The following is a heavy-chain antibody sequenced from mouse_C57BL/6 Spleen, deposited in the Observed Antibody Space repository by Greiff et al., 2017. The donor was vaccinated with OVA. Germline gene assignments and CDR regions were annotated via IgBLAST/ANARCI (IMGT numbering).Heavy chain of an antibody. V-gene: IGHV3-6*01. Sequence: EVKLMESGPGLVKPSQSLSLTCSVTGYSITSGYYWNWIRQFPGNKLEWMGYISYDGSNNYNPSLKNRISITRDTSNNQFFLKLNSVTTEDTATYYCARGDYDYDPTFAYWGQGTLVTVSA. D-gene: IGHD2-4*01. CDR2: ISYDGSN. J-gene: IGHJ3*01. CDR1: GYSITSGYY. CDR3: ARGDYDYDPTFAY.